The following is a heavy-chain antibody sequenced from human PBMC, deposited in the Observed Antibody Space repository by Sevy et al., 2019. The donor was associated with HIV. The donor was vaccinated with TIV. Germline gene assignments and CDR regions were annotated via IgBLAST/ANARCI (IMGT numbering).Heavy chain of an antibody. V-gene: IGHV1-18*01. CDR1: GYTFSSYG. J-gene: IGHJ6*02. CDR2: ISDYNGYT. CDR3: AREGYYYRSGTYRPPNYYGMDV. D-gene: IGHD3-10*01. Sequence: ASVKVSCKASGYTFSSYGISWVRQAPGQGLEWMGWISDYNGYTNYAHKFQGRVTMSTETSTRTAYMEVRSLRSDDTAVYFCAREGYYYRSGTYRPPNYYGMDVWGQGTAVTVSS.